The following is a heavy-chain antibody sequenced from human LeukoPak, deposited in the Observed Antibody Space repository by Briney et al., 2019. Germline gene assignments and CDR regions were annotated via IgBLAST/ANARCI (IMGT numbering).Heavy chain of an antibody. J-gene: IGHJ5*02. CDR2: VSFGSSYI. V-gene: IGHV3-21*06. D-gene: IGHD4-17*01. Sequence: GGSLRLSCAASGFTFSSYTMNWVRQSPGKGLQWVSYVSFGSSYISYADSLKGRFTISRDDAKSSVYLEMTSLRTDDTAVYYCARASTEYAVTDGFDTWGPGTLVTVSS. CDR3: ARASTEYAVTDGFDT. CDR1: GFTFSSYT.